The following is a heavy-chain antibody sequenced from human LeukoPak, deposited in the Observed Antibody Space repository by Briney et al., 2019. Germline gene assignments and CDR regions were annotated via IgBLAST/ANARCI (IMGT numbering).Heavy chain of an antibody. CDR3: ASGSQYDRSPYSYSDY. D-gene: IGHD3-22*01. V-gene: IGHV1-2*02. CDR1: GYIFTAYY. CDR2: INPNSGGT. J-gene: IGHJ4*02. Sequence: ASVKDSCKASGYIFTAYYMYWVRQAPGQGLEWMGWINPNSGGTNYAEKFQGRVTMTRDTSTSTAYITMNWPRAAGTPVYYCASGSQYDRSPYSYSDYWGQGTLVTVSS.